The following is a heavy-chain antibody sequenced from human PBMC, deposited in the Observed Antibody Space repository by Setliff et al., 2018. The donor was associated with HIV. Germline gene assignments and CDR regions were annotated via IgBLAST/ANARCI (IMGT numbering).Heavy chain of an antibody. D-gene: IGHD1-26*01. CDR3: ARHAPSGSYLPLLDY. Sequence: KTSETLSLTCTVSGGSISSSSYYWGWIRQPPGKGLEWIGSIYYSGSTYYNPSLKSRVTISVDTSKNQFSLKLSSVTAADTAVYYCARHAPSGSYLPLLDYWGQGTLVTVSS. J-gene: IGHJ4*02. CDR1: GGSISSSSYY. V-gene: IGHV4-39*01. CDR2: IYYSGST.